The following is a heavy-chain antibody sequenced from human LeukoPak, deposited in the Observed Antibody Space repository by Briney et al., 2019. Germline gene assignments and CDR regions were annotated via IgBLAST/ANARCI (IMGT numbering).Heavy chain of an antibody. J-gene: IGHJ6*01. V-gene: IGHV3-9*01. Sequence: GRSLTLSCAVSGFSFDNYGTHWVRHPPGGGREWVSGIIWNSGIVGYADSVKGRFTISRDNAKNSLYLQRDSLRAEDTAMYFCARDLYYYDSPSYCFGHYCLDVWGRRPRSPS. CDR1: GFSFDNYG. CDR2: IIWNSGIV. CDR3: ARDLYYYDSPSYCFGHYCLDV. D-gene: IGHD3-22*01.